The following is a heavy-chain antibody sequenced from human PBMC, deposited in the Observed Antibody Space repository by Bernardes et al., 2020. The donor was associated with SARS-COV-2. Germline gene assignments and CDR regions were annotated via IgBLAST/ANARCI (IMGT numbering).Heavy chain of an antibody. D-gene: IGHD4-17*01. V-gene: IGHV4-31*03. Sequence: SESLSLTCIVSGGSSSSCDYYWSWLLQHPGKGLEWIGYIYYSGTTYYNPSLRSRVTMSIDTSKNQFSLKVSSVTAADTAVYYCARGPNDYGTPTAYFDYWGQGTLGTVSS. CDR1: GGSSSSCDYY. J-gene: IGHJ4*02. CDR3: ARGPNDYGTPTAYFDY. CDR2: IYYSGTT.